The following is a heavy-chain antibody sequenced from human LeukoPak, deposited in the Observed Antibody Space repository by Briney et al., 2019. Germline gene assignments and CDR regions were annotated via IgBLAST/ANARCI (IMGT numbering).Heavy chain of an antibody. V-gene: IGHV5-51*01. CDR3: ARHSYTSGWRYFDL. CDR2: IYPGDSDT. CDR1: GYSFSTYW. Sequence: GESLKISCKGSGYSFSTYWIALVRQMPGKGLEWMGIIYPGDSDTRYSPSFQGQVTISADKSISTAYLQWSSLKASDTGIYYCARHSYTSGWRYFDLWGRGTLVTVSS. J-gene: IGHJ2*01. D-gene: IGHD6-19*01.